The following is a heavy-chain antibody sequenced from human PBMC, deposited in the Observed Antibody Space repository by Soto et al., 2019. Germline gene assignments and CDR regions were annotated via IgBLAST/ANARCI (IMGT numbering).Heavy chain of an antibody. V-gene: IGHV3-21*01. D-gene: IGHD6-19*01. CDR3: ARWAHSSGSHPLDDY. CDR1: GFTFSSYS. CDR2: ISSSSSYI. J-gene: IGHJ4*02. Sequence: GGSLRLSCAASGFTFSSYSMNWVRQAPGKGLEWVSSISSSSSYIYYADSVKGRFTISRDNAKSSLYLQMNSLRAEDTAVYYSARWAHSSGSHPLDDYWRQGTLVTVSS.